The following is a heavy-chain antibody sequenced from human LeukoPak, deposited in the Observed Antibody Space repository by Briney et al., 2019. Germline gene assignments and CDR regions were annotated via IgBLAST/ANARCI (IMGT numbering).Heavy chain of an antibody. CDR1: GYTFTSYG. CDR3: ARELKIVVVPAAMYYYYGMDV. V-gene: IGHV1-18*04. J-gene: IGHJ6*04. Sequence: ASVKVSCKASGYTFTSYGISWVRQAPGQGLEWMGWISAYNGNTNYAQKLQGRVTMTTDTSTSTAYMELRSLRSGDTAVYYCARELKIVVVPAAMYYYYGMDVWGKGTTVTVSS. CDR2: ISAYNGNT. D-gene: IGHD2-2*01.